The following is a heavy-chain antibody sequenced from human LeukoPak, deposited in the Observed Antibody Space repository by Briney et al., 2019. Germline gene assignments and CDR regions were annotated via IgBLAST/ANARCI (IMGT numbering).Heavy chain of an antibody. V-gene: IGHV1-24*01. D-gene: IGHD2-15*01. J-gene: IGHJ2*01. CDR2: FDPEDGET. Sequence: ASVKVSCKVSGYTLTELSMHWVRQAPGKGLEWMGGFDPEDGETIYAQKFQGRVTMTEDTSTDTAYMELSSLRSEDTAVYYCATDMGGFGYFDLWRRGTLVTVSS. CDR3: ATDMGGFGYFDL. CDR1: GYTLTELS.